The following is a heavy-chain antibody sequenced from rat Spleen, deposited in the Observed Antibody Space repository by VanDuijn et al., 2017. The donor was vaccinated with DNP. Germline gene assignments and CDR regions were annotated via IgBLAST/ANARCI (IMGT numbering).Heavy chain of an antibody. CDR1: EFTFSDYA. J-gene: IGHJ2*01. CDR3: AKAGGYSPWYFDY. CDR2: ISYDGSRT. Sequence: EVQLVESGGGLVKPGRSLKLSCAASEFTFSDYAMAWVRQAPKKGLEWVATISYDGSRTYYRDSVKGRFTISRGNAKSTLYLQMDSLRSEETATYYCAKAGGYSPWYFDYWGQGVMVTVSS. D-gene: IGHD1-11*01. V-gene: IGHV5-17*01.